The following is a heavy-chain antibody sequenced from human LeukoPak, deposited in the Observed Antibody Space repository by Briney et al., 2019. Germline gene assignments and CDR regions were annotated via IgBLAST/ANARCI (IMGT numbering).Heavy chain of an antibody. Sequence: SETLSLTCTVYGVTVSTSRHYCHWPRQPPGRGGECNASIYYSGRPNYNPPLQGRVTISVDTSKNQFSLRLSSVTAADTAMYYCARRDCSGGSCYFQPWGQGTLVNVSS. CDR2: IYYSGRP. CDR1: GVTVSTSRHY. J-gene: IGHJ1*01. V-gene: IGHV4-39*01. D-gene: IGHD2-15*01. CDR3: ARRDCSGGSCYFQP.